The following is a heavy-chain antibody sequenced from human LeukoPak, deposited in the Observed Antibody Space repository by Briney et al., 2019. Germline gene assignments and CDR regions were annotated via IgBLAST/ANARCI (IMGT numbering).Heavy chain of an antibody. D-gene: IGHD3-22*01. Sequence: PGGSLRLSCAASGFTFDDYGMSWVRRAPGKGLEWVSGINWYGGSTGYADSVKGRFTISRDNAKNSLYLQMNSLRAEDTALYYCARELESSGYYFDAFDIWGQGTMVTVSS. CDR3: ARELESSGYYFDAFDI. CDR2: INWYGGST. CDR1: GFTFDDYG. V-gene: IGHV3-20*04. J-gene: IGHJ3*02.